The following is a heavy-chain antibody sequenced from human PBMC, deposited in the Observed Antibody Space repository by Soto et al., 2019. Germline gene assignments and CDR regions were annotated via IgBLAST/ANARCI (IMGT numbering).Heavy chain of an antibody. CDR2: IHYTGST. CDR1: SGSISSGGYH. D-gene: IGHD6-6*01. Sequence: SETLSLTCTVSSGSISSGGYHWSWIRQHPGKGLELIGYIHYTGSTYYNPSLKSRLTISVDTSKNQFTLRLSSVTAADTAVYYCARDSAIAARAFDIWGRGTMVTVSS. J-gene: IGHJ3*02. CDR3: ARDSAIAARAFDI. V-gene: IGHV4-31*03.